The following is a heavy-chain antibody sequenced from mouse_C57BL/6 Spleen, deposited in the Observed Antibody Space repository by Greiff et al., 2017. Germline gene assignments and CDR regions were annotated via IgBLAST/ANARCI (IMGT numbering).Heavy chain of an antibody. J-gene: IGHJ4*01. CDR3: ARIKLRGAMDY. Sequence: VQLQQSGPELVKPGASVKISCKASGYAFSSSWMNWVKQRPGKGLEWIGRIYPGDGDTNYNGKFKGKATLTADKSSSTAYMQLSSLTSEDSAVYFCARIKLRGAMDYWGQGTSVTVSS. D-gene: IGHD3-2*02. V-gene: IGHV1-82*01. CDR1: GYAFSSSW. CDR2: IYPGDGDT.